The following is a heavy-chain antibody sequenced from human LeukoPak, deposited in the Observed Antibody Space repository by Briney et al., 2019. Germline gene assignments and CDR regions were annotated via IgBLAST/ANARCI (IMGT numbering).Heavy chain of an antibody. J-gene: IGHJ4*02. Sequence: ASVKVSCKASGYTFTGYYMHWVRQAPGQGREWMGWINPNSGGTNYAQKFQGRVTMTRDTSSSTAYMELSRLRSDDTAVYYCARDLASGSTPSPGDYWGQGTLVTVSS. CDR2: INPNSGGT. CDR1: GYTFTGYY. V-gene: IGHV1-2*02. D-gene: IGHD1-26*01. CDR3: ARDLASGSTPSPGDY.